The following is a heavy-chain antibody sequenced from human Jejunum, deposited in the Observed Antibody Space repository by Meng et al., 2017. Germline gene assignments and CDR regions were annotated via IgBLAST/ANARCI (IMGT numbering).Heavy chain of an antibody. Sequence: QVQLQESGPGLVKPSETLSLTCTVSGVSISLSSFYWVWIRQSPGKGLEYIGNIYYNGRTYYNPSLNNRVTISADTSKNQFSLNLSSVTAADTAVYYCARVIDGYETRPFDPWGQGILVTVSS. CDR2: IYYNGRT. D-gene: IGHD5-12*01. V-gene: IGHV4-39*01. CDR1: GVSISLSSFY. J-gene: IGHJ5*02. CDR3: ARVIDGYETRPFDP.